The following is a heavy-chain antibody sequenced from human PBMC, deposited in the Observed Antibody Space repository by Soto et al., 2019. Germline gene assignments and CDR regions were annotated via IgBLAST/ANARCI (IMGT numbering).Heavy chain of an antibody. CDR3: ARGPFLEWFRPTPPSDY. CDR2: IWYDGSNK. J-gene: IGHJ4*02. D-gene: IGHD3-3*01. Sequence: QVQLVESGGGVVQPGRSLRLSCAASGFTFSSYGMHWVRQAPGKGLEWVAVIWYDGSNKYYADSVKGRFTISRDNSKNTLYLQMNSLRAKDTAVYYCARGPFLEWFRPTPPSDYWGQGTLVTVSS. CDR1: GFTFSSYG. V-gene: IGHV3-33*01.